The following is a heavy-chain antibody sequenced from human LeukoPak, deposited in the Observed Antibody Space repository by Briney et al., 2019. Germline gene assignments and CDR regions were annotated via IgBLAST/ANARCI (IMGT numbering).Heavy chain of an antibody. J-gene: IGHJ6*03. CDR3: AKESGFGEFYYYYYYMDV. Sequence: GGSLRLSCAASGFTFSSYGMHWVRQAPGKGLEWVAFIRYDGSNKYYADSVKGRFTISRDNSKNTLYLQMNSLRAEDTAVYYCAKESGFGEFYYYYYYMDVWGKGTTVTVS. D-gene: IGHD3-10*01. CDR1: GFTFSSYG. V-gene: IGHV3-30*02. CDR2: IRYDGSNK.